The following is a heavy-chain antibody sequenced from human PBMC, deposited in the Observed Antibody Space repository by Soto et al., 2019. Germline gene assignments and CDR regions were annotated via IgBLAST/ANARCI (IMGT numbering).Heavy chain of an antibody. V-gene: IGHV1-2*04. Sequence: GASVKVSCKASGYTFTGYYMHWVRQAPGQGLEWMGWINPNSGGTNYAQKFQGWVTMTRDTSISTAYMELSRLRSDDTAVYYCARGHKGEYCSGGSCYSRKRYYYYYFMDFWGKGTTVTVSS. D-gene: IGHD2-15*01. CDR1: GYTFTGYY. CDR2: INPNSGGT. CDR3: ARGHKGEYCSGGSCYSRKRYYYYYFMDF. J-gene: IGHJ6*03.